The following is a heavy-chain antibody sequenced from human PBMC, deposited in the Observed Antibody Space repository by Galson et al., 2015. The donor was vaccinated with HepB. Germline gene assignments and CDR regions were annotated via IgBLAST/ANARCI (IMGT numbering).Heavy chain of an antibody. CDR1: GFTFSSYW. J-gene: IGHJ4*02. V-gene: IGHV3-74*01. CDR2: INSDGSST. CDR3: ARRAAAAGYFDY. Sequence: SLRLSCAASGFTFSSYWMHWVRQAPGKGLVWVSRINSDGSSTSYADSVKGRFTISRDNAKNTLYLQMNSLRAEDTAVYYCARRAAAAGYFDYWGQGTLVTVSS. D-gene: IGHD6-13*01.